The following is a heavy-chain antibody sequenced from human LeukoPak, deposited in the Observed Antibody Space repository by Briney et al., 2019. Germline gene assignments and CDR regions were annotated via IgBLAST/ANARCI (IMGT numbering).Heavy chain of an antibody. V-gene: IGHV3-33*06. Sequence: GGSLRLSCGASGFTFSSYGMHWVRQAPGKGLEWVAVIWYDGSNKYYADSVKGRFTISRDNSKNTLYLQMNSLRAEDTAVYYCAKDYGSGSYYTLYYWGQGTLVTVSS. D-gene: IGHD3-10*01. CDR1: GFTFSSYG. CDR2: IWYDGSNK. J-gene: IGHJ4*02. CDR3: AKDYGSGSYYTLYY.